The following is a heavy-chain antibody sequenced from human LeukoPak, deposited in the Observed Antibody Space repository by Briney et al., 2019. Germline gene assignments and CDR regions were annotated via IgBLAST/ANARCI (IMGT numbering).Heavy chain of an antibody. CDR2: ISNSAGII. Sequence: WGSLRLSCAASGFTFSTYDMNWVRQAPGKGLEWVSFISNSAGIIKYADSVKGRFTISRDNAENSLYLQMNSLRADDTAIYYCAKDKTYYDFWSGHDAFDIWGQGTMVTVFS. CDR3: AKDKTYYDFWSGHDAFDI. CDR1: GFTFSTYD. J-gene: IGHJ3*02. V-gene: IGHV3-48*03. D-gene: IGHD3-3*01.